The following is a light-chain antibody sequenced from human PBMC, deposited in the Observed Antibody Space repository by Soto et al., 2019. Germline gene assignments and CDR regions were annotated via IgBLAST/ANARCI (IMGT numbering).Light chain of an antibody. Sequence: QSVLTQPPSASATPGQRVTISCSGTSSNIGRHAVNWYQQLPGTAPRLLIYDNYQRPSGVPDRFSGSKSGTSASLAISGLQSEDEADYYCSSYTSSSTLVFGGGTKVTVL. CDR3: SSYTSSSTLV. CDR2: DNY. CDR1: SSNIGRHA. J-gene: IGLJ3*02. V-gene: IGLV1-44*01.